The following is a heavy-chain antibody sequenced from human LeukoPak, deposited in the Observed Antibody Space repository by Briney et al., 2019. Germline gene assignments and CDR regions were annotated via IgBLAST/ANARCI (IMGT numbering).Heavy chain of an antibody. J-gene: IGHJ1*01. CDR2: ISGDGRST. D-gene: IGHD3-22*01. CDR1: GFTFDDYA. Sequence: QPGGSLRLSCAASGFTFDDYAMHWVRQAPGKGLEWVSLISGDGRSTYFADSVKGRFTISRDNSKNSLYLQMNSLRTGDTALYYCAKVYRYYDSSCQHWGQGTLVTVSS. CDR3: AKVYRYYDSSCQH. V-gene: IGHV3-43*02.